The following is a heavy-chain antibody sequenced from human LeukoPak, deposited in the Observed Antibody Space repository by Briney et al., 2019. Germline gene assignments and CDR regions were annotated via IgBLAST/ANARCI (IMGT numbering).Heavy chain of an antibody. CDR3: AREGDSSGYYGMDV. J-gene: IGHJ6*02. Sequence: ASVKVSCKAPGYTFTSYGISWVRQAPGQGLEWMGWISDYNGNTNYAQKLQGRVTMTTDTSTSTAYMELRSLRSDDTAVYYCAREGDSSGYYGMDVWGQGTTVTVSS. V-gene: IGHV1-18*01. CDR1: GYTFTSYG. CDR2: ISDYNGNT. D-gene: IGHD3-22*01.